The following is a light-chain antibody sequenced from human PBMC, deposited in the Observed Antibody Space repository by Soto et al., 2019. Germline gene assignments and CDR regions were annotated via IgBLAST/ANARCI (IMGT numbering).Light chain of an antibody. CDR2: STS. CDR3: LLFYGDAWV. V-gene: IGLV7-43*01. CDR1: TGAVTSGYY. Sequence: QTVVTQEPSLTVSPGGTVTLTCASSTGAVTSGYYPNWFQQKAGQAPRVLIYSTSNKHSWTTARFSGSLLGGKAALTLSGVQPEDEAEYYCLLFYGDAWVFGGGTKVTVL. J-gene: IGLJ3*02.